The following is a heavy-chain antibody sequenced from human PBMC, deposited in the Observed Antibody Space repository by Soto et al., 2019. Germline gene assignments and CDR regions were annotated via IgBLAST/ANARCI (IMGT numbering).Heavy chain of an antibody. CDR3: AHRRTGMDV. CDR2: IYWDDDK. CDR1: GFSLSTSGVS. Sequence: QITLKESGPTLVKPTQTLTLTCTFSGFSLSTSGVSVGWVRQPPGKALEWLAVIYWDDDKRYSPSLKNRLTITKDTSRNQVVLSMTNMDPVDTATYYCAHRRTGMDVWGQGTTDTVSS. V-gene: IGHV2-5*02. J-gene: IGHJ6*02.